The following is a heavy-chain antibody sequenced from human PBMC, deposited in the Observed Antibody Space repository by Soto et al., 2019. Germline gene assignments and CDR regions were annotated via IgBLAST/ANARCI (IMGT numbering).Heavy chain of an antibody. CDR3: ASLNLDTADIVLMVYAMGSQVY. CDR1: GFTFSSYA. D-gene: IGHD2-8*01. CDR2: ISYDGSNK. V-gene: IGHV3-30-3*01. J-gene: IGHJ4*02. Sequence: QVQLVESGGGVVQPGRSLRLSCAASGFTFSSYAMHWVRQAPGKGLEWVAVISYDGSNKYYADSVKGRFTISRDNSKNTVYLQMNSRRAEDTAVYYCASLNLDTADIVLMVYAMGSQVYWGQGTLVTVSS.